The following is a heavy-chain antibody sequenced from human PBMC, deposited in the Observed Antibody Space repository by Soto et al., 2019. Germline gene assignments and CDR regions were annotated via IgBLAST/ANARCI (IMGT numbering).Heavy chain of an antibody. CDR1: GFTFSSYA. CDR2: ISYDGSNK. CDR3: ASEPYYYDSSGYYWSDAFDI. D-gene: IGHD3-22*01. J-gene: IGHJ3*02. Sequence: GGSLRLSCAASGFTFSSYAMHWVRQAPGKGLEWVAVISYDGSNKYYADSVKGRFTISRGNSKNTLYLQMNSLRAEDTAVYYCASEPYYYDSSGYYWSDAFDIWGQGTMVTVSS. V-gene: IGHV3-30-3*01.